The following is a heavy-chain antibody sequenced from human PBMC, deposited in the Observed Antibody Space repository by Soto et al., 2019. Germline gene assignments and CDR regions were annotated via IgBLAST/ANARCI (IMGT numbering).Heavy chain of an antibody. CDR2: INHSGST. CDR3: ASFKPPGRCLPCFDY. CDR1: GGSFRGYY. Sequence: SEALSLPCAVYGGSFRGYYWSWIRQPPGKGLEWIGEINHSGSTNYNPSLKSRVTISVDTSKNQFSLKLSSVTAADTAVYYCASFKPPGRCLPCFDYWGPGTLVTVSS. D-gene: IGHD3-10*01. J-gene: IGHJ4*02. V-gene: IGHV4-34*01.